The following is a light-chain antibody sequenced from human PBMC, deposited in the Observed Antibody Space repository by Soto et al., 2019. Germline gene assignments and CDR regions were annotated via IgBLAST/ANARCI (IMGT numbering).Light chain of an antibody. CDR3: QQYDNWPPWT. V-gene: IGKV3D-15*01. CDR2: GAS. CDR1: QSVSSN. Sequence: VMTQSPATLSVSPGERATLSCRASQSVSSNLAWYQEKPGQAPRLLIYGASTRATGIPARFSGSGSGTEFTLTISSLQSEDFAVYYCQQYDNWPPWTFGQGTKVEIK. J-gene: IGKJ1*01.